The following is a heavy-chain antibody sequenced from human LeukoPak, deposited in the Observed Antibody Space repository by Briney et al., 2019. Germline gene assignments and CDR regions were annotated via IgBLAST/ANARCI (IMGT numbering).Heavy chain of an antibody. J-gene: IGHJ4*02. D-gene: IGHD3-22*01. CDR1: GGSISSSTYY. V-gene: IGHV4-39*07. CDR2: IYYSGST. CDR3: ARGQYYYDSSGYYYDYFDY. Sequence: PSETLSLTCTVSGGSISSSTYYWGWIRQPPGKGLEWIGSIYYSGSTYYNPSLKSRVTISVDTSKNQFSLKLSSVTAADTAVYYCARGQYYYDSSGYYYDYFDYWGQGTLVTVSS.